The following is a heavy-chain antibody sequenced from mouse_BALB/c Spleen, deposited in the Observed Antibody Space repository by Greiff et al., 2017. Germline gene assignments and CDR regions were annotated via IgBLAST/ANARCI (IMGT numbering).Heavy chain of an antibody. CDR3: ARSDYYGSSYFFDY. V-gene: IGHV4-1*02. CDR2: INPDSSTI. J-gene: IGHJ2*01. CDR1: GFDFSRYW. D-gene: IGHD1-1*01. Sequence: EVQGVESGGGLVQPGGSLKLSCAASGFDFSRYWMSWVRQAPGKGLEWIGEINPDSSTINYTPSLKDKFIISRDNAKNTLYLQMSKVRSEDTALYYCARSDYYGSSYFFDYWGQGTTLTVSS.